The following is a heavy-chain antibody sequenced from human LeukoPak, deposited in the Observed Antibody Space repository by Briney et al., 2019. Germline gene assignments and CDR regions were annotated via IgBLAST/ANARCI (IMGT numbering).Heavy chain of an antibody. CDR1: GFTFSSYA. Sequence: GESLKISCAASGFTFSSYAMSWVRQAPGKGLEWVTFIRYDGSNKYYADSVKGRFTISRDNSKNTLYLQMNSLRAEDTAVYYCAKDLRVGYCSSTNCPEAFDIWGQGTMVTVSS. D-gene: IGHD2-2*01. CDR3: AKDLRVGYCSSTNCPEAFDI. J-gene: IGHJ3*02. V-gene: IGHV3-30*02. CDR2: IRYDGSNK.